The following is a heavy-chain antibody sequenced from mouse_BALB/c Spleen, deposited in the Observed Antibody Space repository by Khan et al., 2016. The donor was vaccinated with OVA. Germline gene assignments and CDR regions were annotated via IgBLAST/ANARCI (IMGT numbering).Heavy chain of an antibody. CDR1: GYSFTDYL. V-gene: IGHV1-54*01. Sequence: QVQLKQSGAELVRPGTSVKVSCKASGYSFTDYLIDWVKQRPGQGLEWIGVINPGSGDTNYNEKFTGKAKLTADKSSSTAYMQLSSLTSDDSAIYCCARGGYGSLAYWGQGTLVTVSP. J-gene: IGHJ3*01. D-gene: IGHD1-1*02. CDR2: INPGSGDT. CDR3: ARGGYGSLAY.